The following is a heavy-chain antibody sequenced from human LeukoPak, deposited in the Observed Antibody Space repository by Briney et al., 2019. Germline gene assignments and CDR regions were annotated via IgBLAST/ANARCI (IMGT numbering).Heavy chain of an antibody. CDR2: ISYDGSNK. D-gene: IGHD6-19*01. CDR1: GFTFSSYA. J-gene: IGHJ3*02. Sequence: GGSLRPSCAASGFTFSSYAMHWVRQAPGKGLEWVAVISYDGSNKYYADSVKGRFTISRDNSKNTLYLQMNSLRAEDTAVYYCARGHSSGWFDAFDIWGQGTMVTVSS. CDR3: ARGHSSGWFDAFDI. V-gene: IGHV3-30*04.